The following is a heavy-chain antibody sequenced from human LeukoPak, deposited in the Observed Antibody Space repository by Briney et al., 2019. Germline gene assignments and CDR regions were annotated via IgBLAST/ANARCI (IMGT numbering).Heavy chain of an antibody. D-gene: IGHD4-17*01. V-gene: IGHV3-74*01. J-gene: IGHJ6*02. CDR1: GFTFSSYW. Sequence: GGSLRLSCAASGFTFSSYWMHWVRQAPGKGLVWVSRINSDGSSTSYADSVKGRFTISRDNVKNTPYLQMNSLRAEDTAVYYCARDDGDLYYYGMDVWGQGTTVTVSS. CDR3: ARDDGDLYYYGMDV. CDR2: INSDGSST.